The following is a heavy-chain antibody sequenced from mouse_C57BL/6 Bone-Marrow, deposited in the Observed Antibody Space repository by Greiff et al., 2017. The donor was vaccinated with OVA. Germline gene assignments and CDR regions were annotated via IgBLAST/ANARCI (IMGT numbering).Heavy chain of an antibody. D-gene: IGHD2-3*01. CDR1: GFTFSDYG. CDR3: ARHPTIYDGHYYDAMDY. CDR2: ISNLAYSI. V-gene: IGHV5-15*01. Sequence: EVQLQESGGGLVQPGGSLKLSCAASGFTFSDYGMAWVRQAPRKGPAWVAFISNLAYSIYYADTVTGRFTISRENATNTLYLEVSSLRSEDTAMYYCARHPTIYDGHYYDAMDYWGQGTSVTVSS. J-gene: IGHJ4*01.